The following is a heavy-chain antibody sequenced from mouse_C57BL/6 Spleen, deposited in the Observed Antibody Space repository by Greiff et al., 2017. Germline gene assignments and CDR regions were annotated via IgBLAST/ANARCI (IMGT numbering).Heavy chain of an antibody. D-gene: IGHD2-4*01. CDR3: ARSRYDYDVDC. V-gene: IGHV1-20*01. CDR2: INPYNGDT. J-gene: IGHJ2*01. Sequence: VQLQQSGPELVKPGDSVKISCKASGYSFTGYFMNWVMQSHGKSLEWIGRINPYNGDTFYNQKFKGKATLTVDKSSSTAHMELRSLTTEDSAVYYCARSRYDYDVDCRGQGTTLTVSS. CDR1: GYSFTGYF.